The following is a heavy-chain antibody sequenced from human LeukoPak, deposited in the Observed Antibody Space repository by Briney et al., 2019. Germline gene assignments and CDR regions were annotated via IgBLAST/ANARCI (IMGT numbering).Heavy chain of an antibody. CDR3: ARDLGVMVRAFDI. CDR2: TYYSGST. Sequence: SETLSLTCTVSGASISSYYWSWIRQPPGKRLEWIGYTYYSGSTSYNPSLKSRVTISVDTSKNQISLKLSSVTAADTAVYYCARDLGVMVRAFDIWGQGTMVTVSS. CDR1: GASISSYY. J-gene: IGHJ3*02. D-gene: IGHD5-18*01. V-gene: IGHV4-59*01.